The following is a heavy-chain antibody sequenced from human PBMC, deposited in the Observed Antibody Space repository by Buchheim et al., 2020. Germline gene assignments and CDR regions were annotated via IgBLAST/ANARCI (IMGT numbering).Heavy chain of an antibody. J-gene: IGHJ6*02. D-gene: IGHD3-22*01. CDR3: ARQDSSGYYMDV. CDR2: INPSGGST. V-gene: IGHV1-46*03. CDR1: GYSFTSYY. Sequence: QVQLVQSGAEVKKPGASVKVSCKASGYSFTSYYIHWVRQAPGQGLGWMGRINPSGGSTRYAQKFQGRVTMTRDTSTSTAYMELSSLRSEDTAVYSCARQDSSGYYMDVWGQGTT.